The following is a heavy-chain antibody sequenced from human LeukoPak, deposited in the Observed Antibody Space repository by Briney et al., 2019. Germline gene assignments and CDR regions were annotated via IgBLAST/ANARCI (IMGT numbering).Heavy chain of an antibody. J-gene: IGHJ5*02. Sequence: PGGSLRLSCAASGFTFTSTAMSWVRQDPGKGLEWVSGISGSGGSTYYADSVKGRFTISRDNSKNTLYLQMNTLRAEDTAVYYCAKDRVSPGFNWFDPWGQGTLVTVSS. D-gene: IGHD3-16*01. CDR1: GFTFTSTA. V-gene: IGHV3-23*01. CDR2: ISGSGGST. CDR3: AKDRVSPGFNWFDP.